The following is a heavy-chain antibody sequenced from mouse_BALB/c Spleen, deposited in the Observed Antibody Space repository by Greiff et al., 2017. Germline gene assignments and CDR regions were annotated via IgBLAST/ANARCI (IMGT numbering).Heavy chain of an antibody. CDR3: ARWNQEAY. V-gene: IGHV3-2*02. J-gene: IGHJ3*01. CDR2: ISYSGST. CDR1: GYSITSDYA. Sequence: EVMLVESGPGLVKPSQSLSLTCTVTGYSITSDYAWNWIRQFPGNKLEWMGYISYSGSTSYNPSLKSRISITRDTSKNQFFLQLNSVTTEDTATYYCARWNQEAYWGQGTLVTVSA.